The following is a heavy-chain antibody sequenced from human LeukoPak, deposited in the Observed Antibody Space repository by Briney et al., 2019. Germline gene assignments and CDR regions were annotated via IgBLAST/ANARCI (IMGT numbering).Heavy chain of an antibody. V-gene: IGHV4-34*01. Sequence: SETLSLTCAVYGGSFSGYYWSWIRQPPGKGLEWIGEINHSGSTYYNPSLKSRVTISVDTSKNQSSLNLYSVTAADTAVYYCARRVGSSDCFDYWGQGTLVTVSS. CDR2: INHSGST. CDR3: ARRVGSSDCFDY. J-gene: IGHJ4*02. D-gene: IGHD6-6*01. CDR1: GGSFSGYY.